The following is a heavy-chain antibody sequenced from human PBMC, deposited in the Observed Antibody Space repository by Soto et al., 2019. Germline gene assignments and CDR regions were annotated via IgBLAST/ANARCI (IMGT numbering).Heavy chain of an antibody. CDR3: AREKRWLQFLDY. V-gene: IGHV4-31*03. CDR2: IYYSGST. D-gene: IGHD5-12*01. Sequence: LSLTCTVSGGSISSGGYYWSWIRQHPGKGLEWIGYIYYSGSTYYNPSLKSRVTISVDTSKNQFSLKLSSVTAADTAVYYCAREKRWLQFLDYWGQGTLVTVSS. J-gene: IGHJ4*02. CDR1: GGSISSGGYY.